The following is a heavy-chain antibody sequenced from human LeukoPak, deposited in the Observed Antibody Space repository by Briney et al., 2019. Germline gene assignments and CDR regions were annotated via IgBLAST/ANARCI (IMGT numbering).Heavy chain of an antibody. J-gene: IGHJ5*02. Sequence: GGSLRLSCAASGFTFSSYAMPWVCQAPGKGLEWVAVISYDGSNKYYADSVKGRFTISRDNSKNTLYLQMNSLRAEDTAVYYCARESDPSVWGSYRYHRGRPNWFDPWGQGTLVTVSS. CDR2: ISYDGSNK. V-gene: IGHV3-30-3*01. CDR3: ARESDPSVWGSYRYHRGRPNWFDP. CDR1: GFTFSSYA. D-gene: IGHD3-16*02.